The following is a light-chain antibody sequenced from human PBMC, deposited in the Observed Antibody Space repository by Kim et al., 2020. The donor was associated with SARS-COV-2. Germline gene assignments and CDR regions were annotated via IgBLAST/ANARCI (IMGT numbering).Light chain of an antibody. V-gene: IGKV3-20*01. J-gene: IGKJ4*01. CDR2: GAS. Sequence: EIVLTQSPGTLSLSPGERVTLSCRASQSVSSSYLAWYQQKPGQAPRVLIYGASSRATGIPYRFSGSGSGTDFTLTISRLEPEDFAVYYCQQYDSSPLTFGGGTKVDIK. CDR3: QQYDSSPLT. CDR1: QSVSSSY.